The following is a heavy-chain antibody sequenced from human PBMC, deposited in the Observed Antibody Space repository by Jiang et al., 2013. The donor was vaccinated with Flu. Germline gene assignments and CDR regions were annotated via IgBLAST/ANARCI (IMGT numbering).Heavy chain of an antibody. D-gene: IGHD6-19*01. CDR1: GDSVSSNSAA. Sequence: ISGDSVSSNSAAWNWIRLSPSRGLEWLGRTYYRSKWYNDYAVSVKSRITINPDTSKNQFSLQLNSVTPEDTAVYYCARDYQWRSGWFDPWGQGTLVTVSS. V-gene: IGHV6-1*01. CDR3: ARDYQWRSGWFDP. CDR2: TYYRSKWYN. J-gene: IGHJ5*02.